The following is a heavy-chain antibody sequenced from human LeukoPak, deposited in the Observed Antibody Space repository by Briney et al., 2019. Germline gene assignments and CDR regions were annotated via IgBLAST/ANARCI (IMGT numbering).Heavy chain of an antibody. J-gene: IGHJ2*01. CDR1: GFTFSSYS. Sequence: GGSLRLSRAASGFTFSSYSMNWVRQAPGKGLEWVSSISSSSSYIYYADSVKGRFTISRDNAKNSLYLQMNSLRAEDTAVYYCARKLTGYSSGWDPGTRYFDLWGRGTLVTVSS. V-gene: IGHV3-21*01. CDR2: ISSSSSYI. CDR3: ARKLTGYSSGWDPGTRYFDL. D-gene: IGHD6-19*01.